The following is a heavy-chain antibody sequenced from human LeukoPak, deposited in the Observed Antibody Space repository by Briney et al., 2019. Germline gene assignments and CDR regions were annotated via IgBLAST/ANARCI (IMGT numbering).Heavy chain of an antibody. J-gene: IGHJ4*02. D-gene: IGHD3-10*01. CDR1: GFTVSSNY. CDR2: IYSGGST. Sequence: TGGSLRLSCAASGFTVSSNYMSWVRQAPGXGLEWVSVIYSGGSTYYADSVKGRFTISRDNPKNTLYLQMNSLRAEDTAVYYCARDISGSDGYWGQGTLVTVSS. V-gene: IGHV3-53*01. CDR3: ARDISGSDGY.